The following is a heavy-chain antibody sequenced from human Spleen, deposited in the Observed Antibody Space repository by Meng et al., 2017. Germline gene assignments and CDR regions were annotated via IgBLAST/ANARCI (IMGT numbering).Heavy chain of an antibody. V-gene: IGHV4-4*02. J-gene: IGHJ4*02. CDR2: IYPSGST. CDR1: GGSISSSNW. CDR3: AKVHSNSPYFDY. Sequence: QLQESGPGLGRPSGTLSLTCAVSGGSISSSNWWTWVRLPPGKGLEWIGEIYPSGSTNYNPSLKSRVTISVDKSKNQFSLKLSSVTAADTAVYYCAKVHSNSPYFDYWGQGTLVTVSS. D-gene: IGHD6-6*01.